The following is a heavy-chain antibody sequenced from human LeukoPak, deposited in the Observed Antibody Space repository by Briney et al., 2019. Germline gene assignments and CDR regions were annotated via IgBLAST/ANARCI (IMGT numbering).Heavy chain of an antibody. CDR3: ARLITGTTTAFDI. CDR2: VYTSGST. D-gene: IGHD1-7*01. CDR1: GGSISGYY. V-gene: IGHV4-4*07. Sequence: KPSETLSLTCSVSGGSISGYYWTWIRQPAGKGLERIGRVYTSGSTHYNPSLKTRLTMSVDTSKNQFSLKLSSVTAADTAVYYCARLITGTTTAFDIWGQGTMVTVSS. J-gene: IGHJ3*02.